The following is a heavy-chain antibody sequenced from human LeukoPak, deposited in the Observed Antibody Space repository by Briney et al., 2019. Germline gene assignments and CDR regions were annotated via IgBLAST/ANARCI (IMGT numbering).Heavy chain of an antibody. CDR3: ARVRVAVAGAYYFDY. CDR1: GFTFSSYG. D-gene: IGHD6-19*01. J-gene: IGHJ4*02. CDR2: IWYDGSNK. V-gene: IGHV3-30*19. Sequence: GRSLRLSCAASGFTFSSYGMHWVRQAPGKGLEWVAVIWYDGSNKYYADSVKGRFTISRDNSKNTLYLQMNSLRAEDTAVYYCARVRVAVAGAYYFDYWGQGTLVTVSS.